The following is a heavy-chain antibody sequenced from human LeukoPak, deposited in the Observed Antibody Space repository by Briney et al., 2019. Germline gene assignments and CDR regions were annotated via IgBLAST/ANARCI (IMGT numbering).Heavy chain of an antibody. V-gene: IGHV3-53*01. Sequence: GGSLELSCVVAGFTVSSNHMSWVRQAPGKGLEWVSVIYSGGGTYYADSVKGRFTISRDNSKNTLYLQMNSLRAEDTAVYYCTRGVAGVFAEYFQHWGQGTLVTVSS. D-gene: IGHD6-19*01. J-gene: IGHJ1*01. CDR1: GFTVSSNH. CDR2: IYSGGGT. CDR3: TRGVAGVFAEYFQH.